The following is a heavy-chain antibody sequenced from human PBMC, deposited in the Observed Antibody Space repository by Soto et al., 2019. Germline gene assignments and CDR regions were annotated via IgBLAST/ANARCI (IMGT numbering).Heavy chain of an antibody. Sequence: QVQLQESGPGLVKPSRTLSLTCAVSSGSISSSNWWSWVRQPPGKGLEWIGEIYHSGSTNYNPSLKSRVTISVDKSKNQSYLKLSSVTAADTAVYYCARDTRYSSSSGNNWFDPWGQGTLVTVSS. J-gene: IGHJ5*02. CDR2: IYHSGST. D-gene: IGHD6-6*01. CDR1: SGSISSSNW. V-gene: IGHV4-4*02. CDR3: ARDTRYSSSSGNNWFDP.